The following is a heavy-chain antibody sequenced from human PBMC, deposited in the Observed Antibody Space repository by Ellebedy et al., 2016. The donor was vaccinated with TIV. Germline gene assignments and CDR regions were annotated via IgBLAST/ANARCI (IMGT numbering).Heavy chain of an antibody. CDR3: ARDYWCY. V-gene: IGHV3-74*01. Sequence: GESLKISCAASGFSFSTYWMFWVLQAPGKGLVWVSRINTDGTITDYADSVKGRFTISRDNAKNTLYLQMNSLRADDTAVYYCARDYWCYWGQGTLVTVSS. CDR1: GFSFSTYW. D-gene: IGHD2-15*01. J-gene: IGHJ4*02. CDR2: INTDGTIT.